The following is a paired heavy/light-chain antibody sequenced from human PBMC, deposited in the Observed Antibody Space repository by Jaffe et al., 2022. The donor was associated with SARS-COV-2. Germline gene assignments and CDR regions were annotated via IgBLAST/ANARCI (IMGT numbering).Heavy chain of an antibody. J-gene: IGHJ5*02. CDR2: MNPDSGNT. Sequence: QVQLVQSGAEVKKVGASVKVSCKASGYTFGSYDINWVRQASGQGLEWMGWMNPDSGNTGYAQKFQGRVTMTANTSITTAYLDLSSLEVDDSAVYYCARGHFRGYCSTTSCYRLDPWGPGTLVTVSS. V-gene: IGHV1-8*01. D-gene: IGHD2-2*01. CDR3: ARGHFRGYCSTTSCYRLDP. CDR1: GYTFGSYD.
Light chain of an antibody. CDR1: SSNIGNNY. V-gene: IGLV1-51*01. Sequence: QSVLTQPPSVSAAPRQKVTISCSGSSSNIGNNYVAWYQQLPGTAPKLLIYDNNQRPSGIPDRFSGSKSGTSATLDITGLQTGDEADYYCGTWDDSLSVEVFGGGTKLTVL. CDR3: GTWDDSLSVEV. J-gene: IGLJ3*02. CDR2: DNN.